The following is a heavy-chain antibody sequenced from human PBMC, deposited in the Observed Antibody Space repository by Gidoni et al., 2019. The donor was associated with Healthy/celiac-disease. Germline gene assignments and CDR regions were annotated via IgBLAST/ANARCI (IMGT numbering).Heavy chain of an antibody. V-gene: IGHV4-30-2*01. CDR1: GVSISSGGYS. CDR3: ARGGRRGSSNFVGFDP. CDR2: IYHSGST. J-gene: IGHJ5*02. D-gene: IGHD6-6*01. Sequence: QLQLQESGSGLVKPSQSPSLTCAVSGVSISSGGYSWSWIRQPPGKGLEWIGYIYHSGSTYYNPSLKSRVTISVDRSKNQFSLKLSSVTAADTAVYYCARGGRRGSSNFVGFDPWGQGTLVTVSS.